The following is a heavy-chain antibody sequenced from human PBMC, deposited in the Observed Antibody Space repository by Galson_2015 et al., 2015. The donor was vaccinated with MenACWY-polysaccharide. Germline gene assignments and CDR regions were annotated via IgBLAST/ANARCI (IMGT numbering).Heavy chain of an antibody. CDR2: IGGSGSNT. CDR3: ARVRYSTGKYQFDY. D-gene: IGHD2-2*01. J-gene: IGHJ4*02. V-gene: IGHV3-23*01. CDR1: GFTFSNYA. Sequence: SLRLSCAASGFTFSNYAMSWVRQAPGKGLEWVSTIGGSGSNTHYADSVKGRFTISRDNSKNTLSLRMNSLRAEATSVYYCARVRYSTGKYQFDYWGQGTLFAVSS.